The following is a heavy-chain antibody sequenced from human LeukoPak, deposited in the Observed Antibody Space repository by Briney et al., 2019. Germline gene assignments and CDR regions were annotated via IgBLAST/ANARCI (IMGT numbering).Heavy chain of an antibody. CDR1: GVTFSSYA. J-gene: IGHJ4*02. D-gene: IGHD1-26*01. Sequence: PGGSLTLSCAASGVTFSSYAMSWVRQPPGKGLEWVSSISGSGGSTYYPAPEKRRSIISRDNSKNIPYMQMYNLSEDATAVYCCAKDRDGYWELLPLYSFDSWGQGTLVTVSS. CDR2: ISGSGGST. V-gene: IGHV3-23*01. CDR3: AKDRDGYWELLPLYSFDS.